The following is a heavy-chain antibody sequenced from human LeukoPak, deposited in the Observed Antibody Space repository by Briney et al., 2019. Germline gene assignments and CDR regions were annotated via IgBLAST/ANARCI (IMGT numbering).Heavy chain of an antibody. CDR1: GFTFSSYE. J-gene: IGHJ4*02. CDR2: ISSSGSTI. CDR3: ASPQRGYYDRIGYSFDY. Sequence: GGSLRLSCAASGFTFSSYEMNWVRQAPGKGLEWVSYISSSGSTIYYADSVKGRFTISRDNAKNSLYLQMNSLRAEDTAVYYCASPQRGYYDRIGYSFDYWGQGTLVTVSS. D-gene: IGHD3-22*01. V-gene: IGHV3-48*03.